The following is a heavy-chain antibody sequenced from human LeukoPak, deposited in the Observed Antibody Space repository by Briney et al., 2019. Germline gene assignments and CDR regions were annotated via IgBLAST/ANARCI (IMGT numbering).Heavy chain of an antibody. CDR3: AKQPATYYYDSSGYY. D-gene: IGHD3-22*01. V-gene: IGHV1-2*02. CDR1: GYTFTGYY. J-gene: IGHJ4*02. Sequence: ASVKVSCKASGYTFTGYYMHWVRQAPGQGLEWMGWINPNSGGTNYAQKFQGRVTMTRDTSISTAYMELSRLRSDDTAVYYCAKQPATYYYDSSGYYWGQGTLVTVSS. CDR2: INPNSGGT.